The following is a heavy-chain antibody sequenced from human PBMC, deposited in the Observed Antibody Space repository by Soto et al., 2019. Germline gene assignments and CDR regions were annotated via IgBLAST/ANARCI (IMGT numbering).Heavy chain of an antibody. D-gene: IGHD3-22*01. CDR2: IVVGSGNT. CDR3: AAGGYYYDSSGYYYDYYGMDV. J-gene: IGHJ6*02. CDR1: GGTFSSSA. V-gene: IGHV1-58*01. Sequence: GASVKVSCKASGGTFSSSAVQWVRQARGQRLEWIGWIVVGSGNTNYAQKFQERVTITRDMSTSTAYMELSSLRSEDTAVYYCAAGGYYYDSSGYYYDYYGMDVWGQGTTVTVSS.